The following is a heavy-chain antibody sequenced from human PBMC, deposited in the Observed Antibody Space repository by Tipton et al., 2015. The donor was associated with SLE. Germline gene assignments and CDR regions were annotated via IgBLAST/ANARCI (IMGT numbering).Heavy chain of an antibody. D-gene: IGHD6-19*01. CDR2: IYYSGST. V-gene: IGHV4-61*01. CDR1: GGSVSSGSYY. CDR3: ASQQWLVRFDY. Sequence: TLSLTCTVSGGSVSSGSYYWSWIRQPPGKGLEWIGYIYYSGSTNYNPSLKSRVTISVDTSKNQFSLKVSSVTAADTAVYYCASQQWLVRFDYWGQGALVTVSS. J-gene: IGHJ4*02.